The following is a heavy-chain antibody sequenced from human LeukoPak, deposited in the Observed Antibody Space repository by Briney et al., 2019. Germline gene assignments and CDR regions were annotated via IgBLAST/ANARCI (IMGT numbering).Heavy chain of an antibody. CDR1: GFTFSSYW. Sequence: GGSLRLSCAASGFTFSSYWMSWVRQAPGKGLEWVANIKQDGSEKYYVDSVKGRFTISRDNAKNSLYLQMNSLRAEDTAVYYCARVGPSYDFWSHDAFDIWGQGTMVTVSS. D-gene: IGHD3-3*01. CDR2: IKQDGSEK. V-gene: IGHV3-7*01. CDR3: ARVGPSYDFWSHDAFDI. J-gene: IGHJ3*02.